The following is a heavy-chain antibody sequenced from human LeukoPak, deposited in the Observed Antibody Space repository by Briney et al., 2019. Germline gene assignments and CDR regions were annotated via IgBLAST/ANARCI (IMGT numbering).Heavy chain of an antibody. CDR1: GRSISSYY. CDR2: IYYSGST. V-gene: IGHV4-59*01. Sequence: PSETLSLTCTVSGRSISSYYWSWIRQPPGKGLEWIGYIYYSGSTNYNPSLKSRVTISVDTSKNQFSLKLSSVTAADTAVYYCARGSGRFGELDHLFLFDPWGQGTLVTVSS. CDR3: ARGSGRFGELDHLFLFDP. J-gene: IGHJ5*02. D-gene: IGHD3-10*01.